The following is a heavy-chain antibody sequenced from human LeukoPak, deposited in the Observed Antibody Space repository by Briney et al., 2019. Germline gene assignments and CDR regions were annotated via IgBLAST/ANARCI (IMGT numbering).Heavy chain of an antibody. V-gene: IGHV4-59*06. D-gene: IGHD2-2*01. Sequence: SETLSLTCTVSGGSISSYYWSWIRQPPGKGLEWIGYIYYSGSTYYNPSLKSRVTISVDTSKNQFSLKLSSVTAADTAVYYCARARKGDCSSTSCYRSVYYYYYGMDVWGQGTTVTVSS. CDR3: ARARKGDCSSTSCYRSVYYYYYGMDV. CDR1: GGSISSYY. J-gene: IGHJ6*02. CDR2: IYYSGST.